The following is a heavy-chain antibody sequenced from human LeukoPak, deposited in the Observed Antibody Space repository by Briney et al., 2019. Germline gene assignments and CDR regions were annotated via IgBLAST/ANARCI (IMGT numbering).Heavy chain of an antibody. CDR3: AKLNCSSTSCFEGYFDY. CDR1: GFTFSSYA. CDR2: ISGSGGST. V-gene: IGHV3-23*01. D-gene: IGHD2-2*01. J-gene: IGHJ4*02. Sequence: GGSLRLSCAASGFTFSSYAMSWVRQAPGKGLEWVSAISGSGGSTYYADSVKGRFTISRDNSKNTLYLQMNSLRAEDTAVYYCAKLNCSSTSCFEGYFDYWGQGTLVTVSS.